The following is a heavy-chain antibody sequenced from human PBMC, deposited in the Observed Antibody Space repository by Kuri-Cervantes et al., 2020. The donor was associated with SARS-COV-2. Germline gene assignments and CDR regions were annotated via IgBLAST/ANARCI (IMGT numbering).Heavy chain of an antibody. CDR3: ARDPVTPGYYYYYGMDV. CDR1: GFTFSSYW. Sequence: GEALKISCAASGFTFSSYWMSWVRQAPGKGLVWVSRINSDGSSTSYADSVKGRFTISRDNAKNTLYLQMNSLRAEDTAVYYCARDPVTPGYYYYYGMDVWGQGTTVTVSS. CDR2: INSDGSST. D-gene: IGHD4-23*01. V-gene: IGHV3-74*01. J-gene: IGHJ6*02.